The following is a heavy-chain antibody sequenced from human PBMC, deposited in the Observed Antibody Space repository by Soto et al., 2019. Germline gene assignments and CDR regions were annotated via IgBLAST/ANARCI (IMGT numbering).Heavy chain of an antibody. D-gene: IGHD3-10*01. V-gene: IGHV4-30-4*01. CDR1: GGSSSSGDYY. J-gene: IGHJ4*02. CDR3: AGSGSYYFDY. CDR2: IYYSGST. Sequence: SLTCPFSGGSSSSGDYYWSWIRQPPGKGLEWIGYIYYSGSTYYNPSLKSRVTISVDTSKNQFSLKLSSVTAADTAVYYCAGSGSYYFDYWGQGTLVTVSS.